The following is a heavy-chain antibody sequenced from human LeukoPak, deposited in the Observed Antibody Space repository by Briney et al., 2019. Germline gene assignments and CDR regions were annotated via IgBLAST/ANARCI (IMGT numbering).Heavy chain of an antibody. Sequence: PGGSLRLSCAASGFTFKNYAMSWVRQAPGRGLEWVSAISGSDAGTYYADSVKGRFTISRDHSKNTLYLQMNSLRAEDAAVYYCAKAPLGRCSGAICYYFDYWGQGTLVTVSS. CDR3: AKAPLGRCSGAICYYFDY. CDR2: ISGSDAGT. J-gene: IGHJ4*02. D-gene: IGHD2-15*01. V-gene: IGHV3-23*01. CDR1: GFTFKNYA.